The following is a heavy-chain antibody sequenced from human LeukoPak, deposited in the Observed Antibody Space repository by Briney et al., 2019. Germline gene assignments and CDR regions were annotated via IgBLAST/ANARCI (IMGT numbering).Heavy chain of an antibody. J-gene: IGHJ3*01. Sequence: VASVKVSCKASGYTFTGYYMHWVRQAPGQGLEWMGYIKTSTGNPTYAQGFTGRFVFSLDTSVSTAYLQINNLKTEDTAVYYCARDQDVMVRGDVWGQGTMVTVSS. CDR3: ARDQDVMVRGDV. CDR2: IKTSTGNP. D-gene: IGHD3-10*01. CDR1: GYTFTGYY. V-gene: IGHV7-4-1*02.